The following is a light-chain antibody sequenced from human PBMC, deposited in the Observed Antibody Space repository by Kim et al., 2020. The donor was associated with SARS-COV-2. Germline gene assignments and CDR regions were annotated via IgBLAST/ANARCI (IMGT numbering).Light chain of an antibody. CDR3: QQRTNPYT. V-gene: IGKV3-11*01. CDR1: RSVASY. J-gene: IGKJ2*01. CDR2: GAS. Sequence: EIVLTQSPATLSLSPGERATLSCRASRSVASYLAWFQQKPGQAPRLVIYGASNRAAGIPARFSDSGSGTDFTLTINSLEPEDFAVYYCQQRTNPYTFGQGTKLEIK.